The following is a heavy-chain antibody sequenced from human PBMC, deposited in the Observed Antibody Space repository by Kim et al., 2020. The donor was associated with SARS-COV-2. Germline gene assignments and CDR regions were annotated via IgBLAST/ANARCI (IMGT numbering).Heavy chain of an antibody. J-gene: IGHJ4*02. Sequence: SETLSLTCAVYGGSFSGYYWTWIRQSPGEGLEWIGEINHSGSTAYNPSFKSRVIISVDTSKNQFSLKMTSVTVADTAVDYCARGRGIQKGIEDWGQGALV. CDR2: INHSGST. CDR1: GGSFSGYY. V-gene: IGHV4-34*01. CDR3: ARGRGIQKGIED. D-gene: IGHD6-13*01.